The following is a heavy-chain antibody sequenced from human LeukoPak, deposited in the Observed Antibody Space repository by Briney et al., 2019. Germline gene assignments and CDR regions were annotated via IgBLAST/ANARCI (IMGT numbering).Heavy chain of an antibody. V-gene: IGHV1-18*01. D-gene: IGHD3-22*01. CDR2: ISADNVKT. CDR3: ARYDYYDRSGYYDY. J-gene: IGHJ4*02. CDR1: GYTFTNYR. Sequence: GASVKVSCKASGYTFTNYRISWVRQAPGQGLEWMGWISADNVKTNYAQRLQGRVTMTTDTSTSTAYMELRSLRSDDTAVYYCARYDYYDRSGYYDYWGQGTLVTVSS.